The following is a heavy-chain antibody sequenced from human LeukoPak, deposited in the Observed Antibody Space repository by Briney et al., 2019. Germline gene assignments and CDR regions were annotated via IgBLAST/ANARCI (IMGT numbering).Heavy chain of an antibody. Sequence: PGGSLRLSCAASGFTFSAHTMNWVRQAPGKDLEWVASIRTSTSNNIFNADSVKGRFTISRDNAKNSLFLQMNSLRAEDTAVYYCARAYYDFWSGPLTPERYWGQGTLVTVSS. CDR2: IRTSTSNN. CDR3: ARAYYDFWSGPLTPERY. D-gene: IGHD3-3*01. V-gene: IGHV3-21*04. J-gene: IGHJ4*02. CDR1: GFTFSAHT.